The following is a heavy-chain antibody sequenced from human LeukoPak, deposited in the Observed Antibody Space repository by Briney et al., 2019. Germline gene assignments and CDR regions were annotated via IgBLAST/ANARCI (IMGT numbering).Heavy chain of an antibody. CDR3: ARHQEVDFDL. CDR2: IHYSGII. CDR1: GGSISRSSYY. J-gene: IGHJ2*01. Sequence: SETLSLTCTVSGGSISRSSYYWGCIRQPPGKGLEWIGSIHYSGIIYYNPSLKSRVTISVNTSKNHFSLKLSSVTAADTAVYYCARHQEVDFDLWGRGTLVTVSS. V-gene: IGHV4-39*01.